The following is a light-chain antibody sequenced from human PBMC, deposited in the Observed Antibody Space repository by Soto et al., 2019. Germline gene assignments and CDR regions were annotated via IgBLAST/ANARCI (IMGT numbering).Light chain of an antibody. CDR3: MQALQTVVH. CDR2: LGS. Sequence: DIVMTQSPLSLPVTPGEPASISCRSSQSLLHSNGYNYLDWYLQKPGQSPQLLIYLGSNRASGVPDRFSGSGSGTDFTLKISRVEAEDVGVYYCMQALQTVVHFGQGTKLEIK. CDR1: QSLLHSNGYNY. V-gene: IGKV2-28*01. J-gene: IGKJ2*01.